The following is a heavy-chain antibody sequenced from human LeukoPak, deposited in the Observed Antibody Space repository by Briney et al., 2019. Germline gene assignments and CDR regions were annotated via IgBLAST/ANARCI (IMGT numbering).Heavy chain of an antibody. CDR2: IKHDGSEE. J-gene: IGHJ4*02. CDR1: GFILSGYC. V-gene: IGHV3-7*01. Sequence: GGSLRLSCAASGFILSGYCMSWVRQAPGKGLEWVASIKHDGSEEYYVDSVRGRFTISRDNTKSSLYLQMSSLRAEDTAVYYCAKGEYQLRLYCFDSWGQGTLVTVSS. D-gene: IGHD2-2*01. CDR3: AKGEYQLRLYCFDS.